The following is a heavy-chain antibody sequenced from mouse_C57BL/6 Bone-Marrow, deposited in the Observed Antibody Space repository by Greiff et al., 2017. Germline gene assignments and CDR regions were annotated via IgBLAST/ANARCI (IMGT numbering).Heavy chain of an antibody. D-gene: IGHD2-4*01. J-gene: IGHJ3*01. CDR3: ARWDYDSAY. V-gene: IGHV1-61*01. Sequence: QVQLQQPGAELVRPGSSVKLSCKASGYTFTSYWMDWVKQRPGQGLEWIGNIYPSDSETHYNQKFKDKATLTVDKSSSTAYMQLSSLTSEDSAVYYCARWDYDSAYWDQGTLVTVSA. CDR2: IYPSDSET. CDR1: GYTFTSYW.